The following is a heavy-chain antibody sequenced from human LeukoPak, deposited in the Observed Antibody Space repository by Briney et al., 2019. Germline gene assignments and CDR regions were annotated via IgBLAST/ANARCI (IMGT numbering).Heavy chain of an antibody. CDR3: ASGDGL. J-gene: IGHJ4*02. V-gene: IGHV3-7*02. Sequence: GGSLRLSCAASGFTFSNYAMSWVRQAPGKGLEWVANIKQDGSEKYYVDSVKGRFTISRDNAKNSLYLQMNSLRAEDTAVYYCASGDGLWGQGTLVTVSS. CDR1: GFTFSNYA. CDR2: IKQDGSEK. D-gene: IGHD3-10*01.